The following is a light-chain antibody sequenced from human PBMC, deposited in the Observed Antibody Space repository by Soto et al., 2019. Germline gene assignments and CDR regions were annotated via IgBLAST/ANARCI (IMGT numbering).Light chain of an antibody. Sequence: EIVLTQSPATLSLSPGERATLSCRASQSVSSYLAWYQQKPGQAPRLLIYDASNRATCIPARFSGSWSGTDFTLTISSLEPEDFAVYYCQQRSKWPPGYTFGQGTKLEIK. J-gene: IGKJ2*01. V-gene: IGKV3-11*01. CDR3: QQRSKWPPGYT. CDR2: DAS. CDR1: QSVSSY.